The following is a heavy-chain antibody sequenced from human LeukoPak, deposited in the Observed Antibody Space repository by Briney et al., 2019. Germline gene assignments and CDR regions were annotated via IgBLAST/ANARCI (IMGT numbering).Heavy chain of an antibody. J-gene: IGHJ4*02. Sequence: SETLSLTCTVSGGCISRYYWSWIRQPPGKGLECIGYKDYSGSTNYNRSLKSRVTISVDTSKNQFSLKLTSVTAADTAVYYCARQTGSGLFILPGGQGTLVTVSS. CDR2: KDYSGST. CDR3: ARQTGSGLFILP. V-gene: IGHV4-59*08. D-gene: IGHD3/OR15-3a*01. CDR1: GGCISRYY.